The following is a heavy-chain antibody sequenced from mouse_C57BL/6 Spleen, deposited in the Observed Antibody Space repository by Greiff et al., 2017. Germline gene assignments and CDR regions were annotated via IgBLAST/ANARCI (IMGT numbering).Heavy chain of an antibody. D-gene: IGHD1-1*01. CDR2: INPGSGGT. V-gene: IGHV1-54*01. Sequence: VPLQQSGAELVRPGTSVKVSCKASGYAFTNYLIEWVKQRPGQGLEWIGVINPGSGGTNYNEKFKGKATLTADKSSSTAYMQLSSLTSEDSAVYFCARSDYYGSSYIYWGQGTTLTVSS. J-gene: IGHJ2*01. CDR1: GYAFTNYL. CDR3: ARSDYYGSSYIY.